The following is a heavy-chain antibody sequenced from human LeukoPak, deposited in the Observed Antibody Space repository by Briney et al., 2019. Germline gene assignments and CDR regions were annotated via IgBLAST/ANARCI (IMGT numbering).Heavy chain of an antibody. Sequence: PGGSLRLSCAASGFTVSSNYMSWVRQAPGKGLEWVSVIYSGGSTYYADSVKGRFTISRDNSKNTLYLQMNSLRAEDAAVYYCARGLFRGAFDIWGQGTMVTVSS. CDR1: GFTVSSNY. D-gene: IGHD3-16*01. CDR2: IYSGGST. CDR3: ARGLFRGAFDI. V-gene: IGHV3-66*01. J-gene: IGHJ3*02.